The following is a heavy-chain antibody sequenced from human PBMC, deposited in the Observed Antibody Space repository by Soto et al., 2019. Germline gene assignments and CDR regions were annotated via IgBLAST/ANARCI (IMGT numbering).Heavy chain of an antibody. CDR1: GFTFSSYA. CDR3: AKDRPYYYDSSGTYDD. Sequence: PGGSLRLSCAASGFTFSSYAMSWVRQAPGKGLEWASAISGSGGSTYYADSVKGRFTISRDNSKNTLYLQMNSLRAEDTAVYYCAKDRPYYYDSSGTYDDSGQGTLVIVSS. D-gene: IGHD3-22*01. CDR2: ISGSGGST. J-gene: IGHJ4*02. V-gene: IGHV3-23*01.